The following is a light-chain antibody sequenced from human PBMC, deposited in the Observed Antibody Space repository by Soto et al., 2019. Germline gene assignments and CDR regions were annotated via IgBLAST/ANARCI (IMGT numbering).Light chain of an antibody. CDR3: HQTCSSPSN. CDR1: QGINSD. J-gene: IGKJ4*01. Sequence: AIQLTQSPSSRSASVGDRVTITCRASQGINSDLAWYQQKPGKVPQLLIYEASSLQSGVPSRFSDRGSGTDLPLHIHRLQDEDCATCYCHQTCSSPSNLGGGNKVEIK. V-gene: IGKV1-13*02. CDR2: EAS.